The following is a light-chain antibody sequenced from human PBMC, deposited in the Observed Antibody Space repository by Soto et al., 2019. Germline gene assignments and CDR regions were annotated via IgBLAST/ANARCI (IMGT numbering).Light chain of an antibody. V-gene: IGKV3-20*01. CDR1: QSVSSSY. CDR2: GAS. J-gene: IGKJ3*01. Sequence: EIVLTQSPGTLSLSPGERATLSCRASQSVSSSYLAWYKQKPGQAPRLLIYGASSRATGIPDRFSGSGSGTDCTLTISRLEPEDFAVYYCQHYGSSLFSFGPGTKVDIK. CDR3: QHYGSSLFS.